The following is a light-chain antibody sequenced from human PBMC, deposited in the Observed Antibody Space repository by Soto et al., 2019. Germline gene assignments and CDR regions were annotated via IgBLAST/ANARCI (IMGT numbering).Light chain of an antibody. CDR1: SSNIGAGYD. CDR2: GNS. V-gene: IGLV1-40*01. Sequence: QPVLTQPPSVSGAPGQRVTISCTGSSSNIGAGYDVHWYQQLPGTAPKLLIYGNSNRPSGVPDRFSGSKSGTSASLAITGLQAEDEADYYCQSYDSSLVFGGGTKLTVL. J-gene: IGLJ2*01. CDR3: QSYDSSLV.